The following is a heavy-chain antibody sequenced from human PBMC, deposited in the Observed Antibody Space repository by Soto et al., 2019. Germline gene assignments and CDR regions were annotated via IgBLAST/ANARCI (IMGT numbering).Heavy chain of an antibody. CDR1: GFTFGDYA. V-gene: IGHV3-49*04. J-gene: IGHJ4*02. D-gene: IGHD1-26*01. Sequence: PGGSLRLSCTASGFTFGDYAMSWVRQAPGKGLEWVGFIRSKAYGGTTEYAASVKGRFTISRDDSKNTLYLQMNSLKTEDTAVYYCTTRTIIVGATNTCYFDYWGQGTLVTVSS. CDR3: TTRTIIVGATNTCYFDY. CDR2: IRSKAYGGTT.